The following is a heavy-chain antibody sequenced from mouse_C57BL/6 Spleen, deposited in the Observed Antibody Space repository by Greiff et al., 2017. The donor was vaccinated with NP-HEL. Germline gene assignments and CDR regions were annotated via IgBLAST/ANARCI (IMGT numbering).Heavy chain of an antibody. J-gene: IGHJ3*01. V-gene: IGHV1-62-2*01. CDR1: GYTFPEYT. Sequence: VQLQQSGAELVKPGASVKLSCKASGYTFPEYTIHWVKPRSGQGLEWIGWFYPGSGSIKYNEKFKDKATLTADKSSSTVYMELSRLTSEDSAVYFCARHEESLYGYDGAWFAYWGQGTLVTVSA. D-gene: IGHD2-2*01. CDR3: ARHEESLYGYDGAWFAY. CDR2: FYPGSGSI.